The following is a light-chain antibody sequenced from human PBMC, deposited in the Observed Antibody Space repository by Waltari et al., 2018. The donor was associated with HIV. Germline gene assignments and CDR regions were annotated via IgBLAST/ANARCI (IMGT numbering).Light chain of an antibody. J-gene: IGKJ1*01. V-gene: IGKV4-1*01. CDR2: WAS. CDR1: QNLLYKYNSRNY. Sequence: DIVMTQSPESLVVCLGERATLACMSSQNLLYKYNSRNYVAWYQKKLGQSPTLLIYWASTRQSGVPDRFSGSGSGTNFTLAINTLQSEDVAVYYCQQYFQPPLTFGPGTKVEL. CDR3: QQYFQPPLT.